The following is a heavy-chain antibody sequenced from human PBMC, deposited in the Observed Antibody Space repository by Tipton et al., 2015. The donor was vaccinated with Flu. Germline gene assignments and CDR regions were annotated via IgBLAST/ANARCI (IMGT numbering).Heavy chain of an antibody. CDR1: GFTFSSYA. CDR3: AKGVSSIAARPVDY. J-gene: IGHJ4*02. CDR2: ISGSGGST. Sequence: SLRPSCAASGFTFSSYAMSWVRQAPGKGLEWVSAISGSGGSTYYADSVKGRFTISRDNSKNTLYLQMNSLRAEDTAVYYCAKGVSSIAARPVDYWGQGTLVTVSS. D-gene: IGHD6-6*01. V-gene: IGHV3-23*01.